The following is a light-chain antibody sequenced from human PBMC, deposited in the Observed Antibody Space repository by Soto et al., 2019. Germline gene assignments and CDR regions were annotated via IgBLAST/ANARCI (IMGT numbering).Light chain of an antibody. CDR3: QKYNTAPLT. CDR2: GAS. Sequence: DIQMTQSPSSLSASVGDRVTITCRASQGIGNYLAWFQQKPGKIPKLLIYGASALQSGVPSRFSGSGSGTEFTLTITRLHPEDVATYYCQKYNTAPLTFGGGTKVEIK. J-gene: IGKJ4*01. V-gene: IGKV1-27*01. CDR1: QGIGNY.